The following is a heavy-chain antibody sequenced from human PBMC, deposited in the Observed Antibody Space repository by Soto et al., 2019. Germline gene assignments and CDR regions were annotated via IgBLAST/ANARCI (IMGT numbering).Heavy chain of an antibody. V-gene: IGHV3-30-3*01. CDR1: GITLRGYA. J-gene: IGHJ4*02. CDR2: MSYNGGTI. CDR3: ARAKYGDYHDY. Sequence: PGGALRTSCEASGITLRGYALPRVPEAPGKGLEWWAVMSYNGGTIYYADSVKGRFTISRDNSKNTLYLQLTSLRAGDTAVYYCARAKYGDYHDYWGKGTLVTVSS. D-gene: IGHD3-10*01.